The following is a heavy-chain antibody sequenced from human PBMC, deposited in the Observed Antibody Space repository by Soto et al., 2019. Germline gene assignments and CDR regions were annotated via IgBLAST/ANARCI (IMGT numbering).Heavy chain of an antibody. CDR3: ARWGTTGGLDV. V-gene: IGHV3-33*05. J-gene: IGHJ6*02. D-gene: IGHD3-16*01. CDR2: TSYDGSNK. CDR1: GFTFRSYV. Sequence: QVQLVESGGGVVQPGTSLRLSCVGSGFTFRSYVIQWVRQAPGKGLEWVALTSYDGSNKDYGYSVKGRFTISRDNSRNTVDLQMDSLRREDTALYYCARWGTTGGLDVWGQGTLVSVSS.